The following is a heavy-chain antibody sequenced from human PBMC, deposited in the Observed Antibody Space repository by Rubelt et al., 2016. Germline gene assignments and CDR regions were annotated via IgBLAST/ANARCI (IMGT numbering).Heavy chain of an antibody. D-gene: IGHD1-26*01. CDR1: GGSISSSSYY. J-gene: IGHJ4*02. Sequence: QLQLQESGPGLVKPSETLSLTCTVSGGSISSSSYYWGWIRQPPGKGLEWIGSIYYSGSTYYNPSLKSRVTISVDTSKNQFSLNLNSVTAADTAVYYCARQEIVGATIDFWGQGTLVTVSS. CDR3: ARQEIVGATIDF. V-gene: IGHV4-39*07. CDR2: IYYSGST.